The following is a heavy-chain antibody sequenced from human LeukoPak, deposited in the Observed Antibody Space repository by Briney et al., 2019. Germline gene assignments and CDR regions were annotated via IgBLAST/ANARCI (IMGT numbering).Heavy chain of an antibody. Sequence: PGGSLRLSCAASGFNLSTYSMNWVRQAPGKGLEWVSYISSSSSTIYYADSVKGRFTISRDNAKNSLYLQMNSLRAEDTAVYYCAELGITMIGGVWGKGTTVTISS. CDR2: ISSSSSTI. V-gene: IGHV3-48*04. CDR1: GFNLSTYS. D-gene: IGHD3-10*02. J-gene: IGHJ6*04. CDR3: AELGITMIGGV.